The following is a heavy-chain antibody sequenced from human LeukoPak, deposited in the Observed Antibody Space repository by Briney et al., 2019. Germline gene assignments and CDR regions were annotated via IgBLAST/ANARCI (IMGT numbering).Heavy chain of an antibody. CDR2: IYTAGIT. CDR1: GGSISIYY. CDR3: ARDGYYYDSSGYYF. D-gene: IGHD3-22*01. J-gene: IGHJ4*02. V-gene: IGHV4-4*07. Sequence: PPRTLSLTCTVSGGSISIYYSGWVCQPAGKGLWWIGRIYTAGITNYNPSLKSRVTMSVDTSKNQFSLKLTSVTAADTAVYYCARDGYYYDSSGYYFWGQGTLVTVSS.